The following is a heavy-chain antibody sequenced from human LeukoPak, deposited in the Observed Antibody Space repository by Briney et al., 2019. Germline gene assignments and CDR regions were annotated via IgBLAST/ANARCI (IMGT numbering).Heavy chain of an antibody. CDR3: AKDLQQLEAFDS. CDR2: IRKDSSEL. V-gene: IGHV3-21*01. Sequence: GGSLRLSCVASGFTFSDCSLNWVRQAPGEGLEWLSSIRKDSSELFYADSVRGRFTISRDNAKNSLYLQMNGLRVEDTAVYYCAKDLQQLEAFDSWGQGTLVTVSS. J-gene: IGHJ4*02. CDR1: GFTFSDCS. D-gene: IGHD1-1*01.